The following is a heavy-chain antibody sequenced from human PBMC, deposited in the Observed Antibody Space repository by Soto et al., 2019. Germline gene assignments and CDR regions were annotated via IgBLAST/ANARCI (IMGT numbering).Heavy chain of an antibody. CDR3: ARDGYYGSGSYPDYYMDV. V-gene: IGHV1-2*04. D-gene: IGHD3-10*01. J-gene: IGHJ6*03. CDR1: GYTFTGYY. Sequence: GASVKVSCKASGYTFTGYYMHWVRQAPGQGLEWMGWINPNSGGPNYAQKFQGWVTMTRDTSISTAYMELSRLRSDDTAVYYCARDGYYGSGSYPDYYMDVWGKGTTVTVSS. CDR2: INPNSGGP.